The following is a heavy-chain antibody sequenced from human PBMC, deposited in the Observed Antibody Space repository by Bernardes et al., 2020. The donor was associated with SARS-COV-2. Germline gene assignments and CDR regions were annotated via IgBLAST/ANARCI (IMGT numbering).Heavy chain of an antibody. CDR2: IDWDGGE. J-gene: IGHJ4*02. CDR3: TREIRNLPPFDY. Sequence: SGPTLVKPTQTLTLTCTFSGFSLSTSGMCVSWIRQPPGKALEWLARIDWDGGEYYSTSLKPRLTISKDTSKNQVVLTMTNMDPVDTATYYCTREIRNLPPFDYWGQGILVTVSS. V-gene: IGHV2-70*11. CDR1: GFSLSTSGMC.